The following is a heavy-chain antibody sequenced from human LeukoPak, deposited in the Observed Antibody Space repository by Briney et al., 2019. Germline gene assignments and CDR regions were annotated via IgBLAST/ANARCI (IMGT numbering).Heavy chain of an antibody. J-gene: IGHJ4*02. Sequence: PGGSLRLSCAASGFTFSTYSMNWVRQAPGKGLEWVSSISSARTYIHYADSVKGRFTISRDNSKNTLYLQMNSLRAEDTAVYYCARDGYCSGGSCYSDYWGQGTLVTVSS. CDR2: ISSARTYI. V-gene: IGHV3-21*04. CDR1: GFTFSTYS. CDR3: ARDGYCSGGSCYSDY. D-gene: IGHD2-15*01.